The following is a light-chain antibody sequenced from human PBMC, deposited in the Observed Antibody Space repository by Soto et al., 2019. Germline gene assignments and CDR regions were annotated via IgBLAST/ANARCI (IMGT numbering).Light chain of an antibody. CDR2: DAS. J-gene: IGKJ5*01. CDR1: QTVNSNY. Sequence: EIVLTQSPGTLSLSPGQTATLSCRASQTVNSNYLAWCQQNPGQAPRLLIYDASNRATGIPARFSGSGSGTDFTLTISSLEPEDFAVYYCQQRNNWPITFGQGTRLEIK. V-gene: IGKV3D-20*02. CDR3: QQRNNWPIT.